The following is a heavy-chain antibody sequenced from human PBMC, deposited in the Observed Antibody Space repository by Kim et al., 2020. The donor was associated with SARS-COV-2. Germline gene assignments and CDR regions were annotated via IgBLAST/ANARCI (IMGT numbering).Heavy chain of an antibody. CDR3: ARGGSFNNWFDP. V-gene: IGHV4-59*09. D-gene: IGHD2-15*01. J-gene: IGHJ5*02. Sequence: NYNPSLKSRVTISVDTSKNQFSLKWTSVTAADTAVYYCARGGSFNNWFDPWGQGTLVTVSS.